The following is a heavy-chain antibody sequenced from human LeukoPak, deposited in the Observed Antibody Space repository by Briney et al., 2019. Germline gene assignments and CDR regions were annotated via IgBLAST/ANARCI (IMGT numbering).Heavy chain of an antibody. CDR2: INPNSGNT. Sequence: ASVKVSCKASGYTFTSYYMNWVRQAPGQGLEWMARINPNSGNTNYAQKFQGRVTITRDTSISTAYMELSRLRSDDTAVYYCARDFGAVAAGDNWGQGTLVTVSS. CDR3: ARDFGAVAAGDN. V-gene: IGHV1-2*06. D-gene: IGHD6-19*01. CDR1: GYTFTSYY. J-gene: IGHJ4*02.